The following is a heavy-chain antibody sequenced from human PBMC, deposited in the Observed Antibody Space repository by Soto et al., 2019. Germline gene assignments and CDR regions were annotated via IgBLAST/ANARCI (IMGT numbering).Heavy chain of an antibody. D-gene: IGHD6-19*01. CDR3: ARPPRSSGWYYFDY. CDR1: GYSFTSYW. J-gene: IGHJ4*02. CDR2: IYPGDSDT. Sequence: GESLKISFKGSGYSFTSYWIGWVRQMPGKGLEWMGGIYPGDSDTRYSPSFQGQVTISADKSISTAYLQWSSLKASDTAMYYCARPPRSSGWYYFDYWGQGTLVTVSS. V-gene: IGHV5-51*01.